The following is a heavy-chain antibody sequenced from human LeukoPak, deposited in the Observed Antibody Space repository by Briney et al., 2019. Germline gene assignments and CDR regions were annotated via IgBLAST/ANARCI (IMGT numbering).Heavy chain of an antibody. D-gene: IGHD5-12*01. CDR2: ISGSGDST. CDR1: GFTFSTYA. CDR3: ARWLRRPIDY. J-gene: IGHJ4*02. Sequence: GGSLRLSCSASGFTFSTYAMTGVRQAPGKGLEWVSSISGSGDSTYYADSVKGRFTISRDNSRRTPYLRMNNLRVEDTAVYYCARWLRRPIDYWGQGTLVTVSS. V-gene: IGHV3-23*01.